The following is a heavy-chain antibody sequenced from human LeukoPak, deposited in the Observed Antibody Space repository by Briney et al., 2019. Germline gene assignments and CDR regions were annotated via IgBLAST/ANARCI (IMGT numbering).Heavy chain of an antibody. D-gene: IGHD2-15*01. CDR2: IKSKTDGGTT. CDR1: GFTFSNAW. CDR3: TTEPLGYCSGGSCQDIDY. J-gene: IGHJ4*02. Sequence: GGSLRLSCAASGFTFSNAWMNWVRQAPGKGLEWVGRIKSKTDGGTTDYAAPVEGRFTISRDDSKNTLYLQMNSLKTEDTAVYYCTTEPLGYCSGGSCQDIDYWGQGTLVTVSS. V-gene: IGHV3-15*07.